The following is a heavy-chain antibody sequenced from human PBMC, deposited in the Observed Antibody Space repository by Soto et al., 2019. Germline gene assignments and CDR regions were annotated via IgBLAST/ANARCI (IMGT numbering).Heavy chain of an antibody. D-gene: IGHD6-6*01. V-gene: IGHV1-18*01. Sequence: QVQLVQSGGEVRKPGASVEVSCKASGFMFTTYGFSWVRQAPGQGLEWMAWISAYNGNKKYAQKFQGRVTMTTDTSTRTGSMELRNLTSDDTAIYYCARTGGGLAARPLEYWGQGTLVTVSS. CDR3: ARTGGGLAARPLEY. J-gene: IGHJ4*02. CDR2: ISAYNGNK. CDR1: GFMFTTYG.